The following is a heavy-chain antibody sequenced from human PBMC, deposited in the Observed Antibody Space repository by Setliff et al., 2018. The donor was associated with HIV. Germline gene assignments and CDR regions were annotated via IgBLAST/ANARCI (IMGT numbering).Heavy chain of an antibody. CDR3: ARSVPRYCSGGSCYSPLFDY. CDR2: IYYSGST. J-gene: IGHJ4*02. D-gene: IGHD2-15*01. CDR1: GGSISSSSYY. V-gene: IGHV4-39*01. Sequence: SETLSLTCTVSGGSISSSSYYWGWIRQPPGKGLEWIGSIYYSGSTYYNPSLKSRVTISVDTSKNQFSLKLSSVPAADTAVYYCARSVPRYCSGGSCYSPLFDYWGQGTLVTVS.